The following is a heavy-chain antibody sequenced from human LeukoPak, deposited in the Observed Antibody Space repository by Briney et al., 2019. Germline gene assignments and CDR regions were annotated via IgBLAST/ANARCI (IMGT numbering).Heavy chain of an antibody. CDR2: IDYSGST. CDR1: GDSVSSDSYY. V-gene: IGHV4-61*01. CDR3: ARHSGIGMAQLYFDY. J-gene: IGHJ4*02. D-gene: IGHD1-26*01. Sequence: SETLSLTCTVSGDSVSSDSYYWSWIRQPPGKGLEWIAYIDYSGSTKYNPSLKSRVTITLDTSKNQFSLKLSSVTAADTAVYHCARHSGIGMAQLYFDYWGQGTLVTVSS.